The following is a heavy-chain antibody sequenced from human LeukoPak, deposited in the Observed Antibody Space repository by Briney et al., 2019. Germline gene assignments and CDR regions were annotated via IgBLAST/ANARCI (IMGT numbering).Heavy chain of an antibody. CDR3: ARAGYSYGFENDAFDI. D-gene: IGHD5-18*01. Sequence: SETLSLTCTVSGGSISSGGYYWSWIRQHPGKGLEWIGYIYYSGSTYYNPSLKSRVTISVDTSKNQFSLKLSSVTAADTAVYYCARAGYSYGFENDAFDIWGQGTMVTVSS. CDR2: IYYSGST. CDR1: GGSISSGGYY. J-gene: IGHJ3*02. V-gene: IGHV4-31*03.